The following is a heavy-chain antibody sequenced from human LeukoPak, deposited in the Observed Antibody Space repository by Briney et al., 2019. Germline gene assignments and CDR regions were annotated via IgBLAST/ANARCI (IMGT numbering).Heavy chain of an antibody. J-gene: IGHJ4*02. CDR3: ARNSGYNFYFDY. CDR2: ITGSGDTR. CDR1: GFTFRSYV. Sequence: GGSLRLSCAASGFTFRSYVMGWVRQAPGKGLEWVSVITGSGDTRHYADSVKGRFTISRDTAKNSLYLQMNSLRAEDTAVYYCARNSGYNFYFDYWGQGTLVTVSS. D-gene: IGHD5-12*01. V-gene: IGHV3-48*03.